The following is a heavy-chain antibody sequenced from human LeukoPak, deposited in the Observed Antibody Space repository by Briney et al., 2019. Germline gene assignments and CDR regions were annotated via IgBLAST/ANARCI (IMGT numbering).Heavy chain of an antibody. J-gene: IGHJ6*03. D-gene: IGHD1-26*01. V-gene: IGHV1-2*02. CDR1: GYTFTGYY. Sequence: ASVKVSCKASGYTFTGYYMHWVRQAPGQGLEWMGWINPNSGGTNYAQKFQGRVTMTRDTSISTAYMELSRQRSDDTAVYYCARGVSGSYYYYYMDVWGKGTTVTVSS. CDR3: ARGVSGSYYYYYMDV. CDR2: INPNSGGT.